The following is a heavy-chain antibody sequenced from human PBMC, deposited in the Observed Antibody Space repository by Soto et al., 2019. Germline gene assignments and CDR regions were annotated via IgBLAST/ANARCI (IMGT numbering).Heavy chain of an antibody. V-gene: IGHV3-23*01. D-gene: IGHD3-10*01. CDR1: GFTFSSYA. J-gene: IGHJ4*02. CDR3: AKGRSMVRGGGEVPWMNLDSPFEY. CDR2: ISGSGGST. Sequence: HPGGSLRLSCSASGFTFSSYAMSWVRQAPGKGLEWVSAISGSGGSTYYADSVKGRFTISRDNSKNTLYLQMNSLRAEDTAVYYCAKGRSMVRGGGEVPWMNLDSPFEYWGQGTLVTVSS.